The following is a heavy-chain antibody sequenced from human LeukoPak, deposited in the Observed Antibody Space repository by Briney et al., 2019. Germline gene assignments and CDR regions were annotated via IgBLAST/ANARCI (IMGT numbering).Heavy chain of an antibody. V-gene: IGHV3-23*01. CDR2: ISGSGGST. J-gene: IGHJ4*02. D-gene: IGHD6-19*01. Sequence: GGSLRLSCAASGFTFSSYAMSWVRQAPGKGLEWVSAISGSGGSTYYADSVKGRFTISRDNAKNSLYLQMNSLRAEDTAVYYCARDETSGWYGGLDWGQGTLVTVSS. CDR3: ARDETSGWYGGLD. CDR1: GFTFSSYA.